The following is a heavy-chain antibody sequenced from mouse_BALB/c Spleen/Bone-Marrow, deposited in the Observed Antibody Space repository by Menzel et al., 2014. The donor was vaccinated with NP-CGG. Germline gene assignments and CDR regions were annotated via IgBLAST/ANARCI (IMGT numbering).Heavy chain of an antibody. CDR2: ISPYIGGT. D-gene: IGHD1-2*01. V-gene: IGHV1S29*02. CDR1: GYTFTDFN. J-gene: IGHJ2*01. CDR3: ARGRRCDGPYFDY. Sequence: EVKLMESGPELVKPGASVKISCKASGYTFTDFNMHWVKQSHGKSLEWIGFISPYIGGTGYNQKFKSKATLTVDSSSSTAYMELRSLTSEDSAVYYCARGRRCDGPYFDYWGQGTTLTVSS.